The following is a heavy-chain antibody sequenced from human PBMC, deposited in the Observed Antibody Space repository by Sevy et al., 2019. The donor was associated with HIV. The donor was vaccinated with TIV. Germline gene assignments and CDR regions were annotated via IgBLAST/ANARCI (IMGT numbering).Heavy chain of an antibody. D-gene: IGHD2-15*01. J-gene: IGHJ4*02. V-gene: IGHV3-30*04. Sequence: GGSLRLSCAASGFTFSSYAMHWVRQAPGKGLEWVAVISYDGSNKYYADSVKGRFTISRDNSKNTLYLEMNSLRTEDRAVYYCARDQGAVVIVAATLFEYWGQGTLVTVSS. CDR3: ARDQGAVVIVAATLFEY. CDR1: GFTFSSYA. CDR2: ISYDGSNK.